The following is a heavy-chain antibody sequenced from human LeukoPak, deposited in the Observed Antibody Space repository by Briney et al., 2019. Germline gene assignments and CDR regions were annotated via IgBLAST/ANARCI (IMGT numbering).Heavy chain of an antibody. V-gene: IGHV1-18*01. CDR2: ISAYNGNT. J-gene: IGHJ4*02. CDR1: GYTFTSYG. D-gene: IGHD3-22*01. CDR3: AHADRADVQLDY. Sequence: ASVKASCKASGYTFTSYGISWVRQAPGQGLEWMGWISAYNGNTNYAQKLQGRVTMTTDTSTSTAYMELRSLRSDDTAVYYCAHADRADVQLDYWAPETLVIVSS.